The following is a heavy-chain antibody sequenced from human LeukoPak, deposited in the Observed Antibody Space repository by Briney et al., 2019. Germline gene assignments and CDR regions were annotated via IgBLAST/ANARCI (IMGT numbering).Heavy chain of an antibody. D-gene: IGHD2-21*02. CDR2: MYHSGTT. Sequence: GTLSLTCDVSGASISSSNWWSWVRQSPGRGLEWIGEMYHSGTTHYNPSLESRVTISVDKSRNQFSLKLSSVTAADTAVYYCARWTTCGGDCHILDYWGQGILVTVSS. V-gene: IGHV4-4*02. CDR3: ARWTTCGGDCHILDY. J-gene: IGHJ4*02. CDR1: GASISSSNW.